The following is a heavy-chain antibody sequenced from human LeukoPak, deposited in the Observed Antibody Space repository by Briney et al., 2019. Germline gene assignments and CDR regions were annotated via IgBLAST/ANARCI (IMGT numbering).Heavy chain of an antibody. CDR2: ISSSSSTI. CDR3: AIDSCSSTRCYDY. Sequence: PGGSLRLSCAASGFIFSRYSMNWVRQAPGKGLEWVSYISSSSSTIYYADSVKGRFTISRDNANNSLYLQMNSLRAEDTAVYYCAIDSCSSTRCYDYWGQGTLVTVSS. D-gene: IGHD2-2*01. CDR1: GFIFSRYS. V-gene: IGHV3-48*01. J-gene: IGHJ4*02.